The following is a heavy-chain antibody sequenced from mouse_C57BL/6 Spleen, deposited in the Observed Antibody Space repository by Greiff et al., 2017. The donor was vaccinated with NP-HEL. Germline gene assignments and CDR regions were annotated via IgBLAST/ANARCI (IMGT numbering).Heavy chain of an antibody. CDR3: ARSISAWFAY. V-gene: IGHV7-3*01. CDR1: GFTFTDYY. Sequence: EVMLVESGGGLVQPGGSLSLSCAASGFTFTDYYMSWVRQTPGKALEWLGFIRNKANGYTTEYSASVKGRFTISRDNSQSILYLQMNALRAEDSATYYCARSISAWFAYWGQGTLVTVSA. J-gene: IGHJ3*01. CDR2: IRNKANGYTT.